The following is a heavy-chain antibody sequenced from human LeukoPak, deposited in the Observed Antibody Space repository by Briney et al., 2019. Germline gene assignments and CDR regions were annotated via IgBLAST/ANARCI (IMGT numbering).Heavy chain of an antibody. Sequence: GGSLRLSCAASGFTFSSHWMSWVRQAPGKGLEWVANIKQDGSEIYYLDSVKGRFTISRDNAKNSLYLQMNSLRVEDTAVYYCATIEAVRFHYWGQGTLVTVSS. V-gene: IGHV3-7*01. CDR2: IKQDGSEI. CDR1: GFTFSSHW. D-gene: IGHD6-19*01. CDR3: ATIEAVRFHY. J-gene: IGHJ4*02.